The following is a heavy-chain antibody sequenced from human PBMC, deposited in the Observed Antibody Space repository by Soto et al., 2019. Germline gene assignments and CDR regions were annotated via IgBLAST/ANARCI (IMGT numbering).Heavy chain of an antibody. CDR3: ARQVGITVTLDY. Sequence: SETLSLTCTVSGGSFSSYYWSWIRQPPGKGLEWIGYVFYSGSTNYNPSLKSRVTISVDTSKNQFSLKLSSVTAADTAVYYCARQVGITVTLDYWGQGALVTVSS. V-gene: IGHV4-59*08. D-gene: IGHD4-17*01. CDR1: GGSFSSYY. J-gene: IGHJ4*02. CDR2: VFYSGST.